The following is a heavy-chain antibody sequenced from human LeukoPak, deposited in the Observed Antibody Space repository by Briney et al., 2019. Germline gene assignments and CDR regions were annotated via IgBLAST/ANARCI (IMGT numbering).Heavy chain of an antibody. D-gene: IGHD6-19*01. Sequence: GGSLRLSCAASGFTFSSYAMSWVRQAPGEGLEWVSAISGSGGSTYYADSVKGRFTISRDNSKNTLYLQMNSLRAEDTAVYYCAKDSRIAVAGTGLSPFDYWGQGTLVTVSS. CDR2: ISGSGGST. V-gene: IGHV3-23*01. CDR1: GFTFSSYA. J-gene: IGHJ4*02. CDR3: AKDSRIAVAGTGLSPFDY.